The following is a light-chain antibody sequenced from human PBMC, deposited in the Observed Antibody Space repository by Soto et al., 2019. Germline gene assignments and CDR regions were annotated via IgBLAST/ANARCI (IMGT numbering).Light chain of an antibody. Sequence: DIQMTQSPSSLSASVGDRVTITCRASQSISNYLYWYQQKPGKAPKLLMFAASSLQSGVPSRYSGRVSGTDFTLTISRLQPEDFATYYCQQSYSTPRTFGQGTKVETK. CDR3: QQSYSTPRT. CDR1: QSISNY. V-gene: IGKV1-39*01. J-gene: IGKJ1*01. CDR2: AAS.